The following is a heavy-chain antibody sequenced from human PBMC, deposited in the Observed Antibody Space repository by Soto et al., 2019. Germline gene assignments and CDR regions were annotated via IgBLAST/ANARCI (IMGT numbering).Heavy chain of an antibody. V-gene: IGHV3-23*01. D-gene: IGHD3-22*01. CDR3: ASTGTLRQYYYDTLYFQH. CDR1: GFTFSSYA. CDR2: ISGSGGST. Sequence: PGGSLRLSCAASGFTFSSYAMSWVRQAPGKGLEWVSAISGSGGSTYYADSVKGRFTISRDNSKNTLYLQMNSMRAEDTTVYYCASTGTLRQYYYDTLYFQHWGQGTLVTVSS. J-gene: IGHJ1*01.